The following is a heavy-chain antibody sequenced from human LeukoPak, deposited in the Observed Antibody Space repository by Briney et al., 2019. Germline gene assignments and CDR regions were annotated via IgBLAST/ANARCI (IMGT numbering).Heavy chain of an antibody. CDR2: ISYDGSNK. Sequence: GGSLRLSCAASGFTFSSYGMHWVHQAPGKGLEWVAIISYDGSNKYYGDSVKGRFTISRDNSKNTLYLQMNSLRAEDTAVYYCAKDNVDTTILVVPFDYWGQGTLVTVSS. J-gene: IGHJ4*02. D-gene: IGHD3-22*01. V-gene: IGHV3-30*18. CDR3: AKDNVDTTILVVPFDY. CDR1: GFTFSSYG.